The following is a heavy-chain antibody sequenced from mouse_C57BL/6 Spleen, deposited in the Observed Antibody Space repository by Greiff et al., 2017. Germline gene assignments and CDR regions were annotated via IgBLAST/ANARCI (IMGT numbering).Heavy chain of an antibody. V-gene: IGHV1-47*01. CDR3: ARGKNLLLRGFDY. CDR1: GYTFTTYP. CDR2: FHPYNDDT. D-gene: IGHD1-1*01. J-gene: IGHJ2*01. Sequence: VKLVESGAELVKPGASVKMSCKASGYTFTTYPIEWMKQNHGKSLEWIGNFHPYNDDTKYNEKFKGKATLTVEKSSSTVYLELSRLTSDDSAVYYCARGKNLLLRGFDYWGQGTTLTVSS.